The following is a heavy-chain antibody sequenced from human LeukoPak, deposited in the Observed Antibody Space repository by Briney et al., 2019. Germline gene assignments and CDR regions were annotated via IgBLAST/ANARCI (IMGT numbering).Heavy chain of an antibody. CDR3: ARGRGYDSSGYDY. CDR2: INHSGST. Sequence: SETLSLTCAVYGGSFSGYYWSWIRQPPGKGLEWIGEINHSGSTNYNTSLKSRVTISVDTSKNQFSLKLSSVTAADTAVYYCARGRGYDSSGYDYWGQGTPVTVSS. V-gene: IGHV4-34*01. CDR1: GGSFSGYY. D-gene: IGHD3-22*01. J-gene: IGHJ4*02.